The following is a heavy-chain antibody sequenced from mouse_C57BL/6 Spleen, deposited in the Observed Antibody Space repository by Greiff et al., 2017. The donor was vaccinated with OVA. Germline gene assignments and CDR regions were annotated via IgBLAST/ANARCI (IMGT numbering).Heavy chain of an antibody. CDR2: IYPGDGDT. V-gene: IGHV1-82*01. CDR3: ARSRDGYRYAMDY. J-gene: IGHJ4*01. D-gene: IGHD2-3*01. CDR1: GYAFSSSW. Sequence: VQLQQSGPELVKPGASVKISCKASGYAFSSSWMNWVKQRPGKGLEWIGRIYPGDGDTNYNGKFKGKATLTADKSSSTAYMQLSSLTSEDSAVYFCARSRDGYRYAMDYWGQGTSVTVSS.